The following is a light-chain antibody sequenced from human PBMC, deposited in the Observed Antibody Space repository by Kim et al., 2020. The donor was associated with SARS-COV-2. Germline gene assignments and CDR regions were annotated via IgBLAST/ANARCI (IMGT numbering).Light chain of an antibody. CDR1: HSVSSY. V-gene: IGKV3-11*01. CDR3: QQRSNWLT. CDR2: DAS. J-gene: IGKJ4*01. Sequence: SLSPGERATRSGRARHSVSSYLAWYQQKPGQAPRLVIYDASNRATGIPARFSGSGSGTDFTLTISSLEPEDFAVYYCQQRSNWLTFGGGTKVDIK.